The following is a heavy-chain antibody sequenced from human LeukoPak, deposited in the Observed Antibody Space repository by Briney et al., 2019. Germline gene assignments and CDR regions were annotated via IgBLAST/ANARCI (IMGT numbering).Heavy chain of an antibody. Sequence: ASVTVSCKTSGYTFIRYGFSWVRQAPGQGLEWIGWIGVFNGNRNYAKSVQGRITLTADTSTNTTYMELRSLTSDDTAVYFCGRDWDWHVQFWGQGTLITVSS. CDR1: GYTFIRYG. J-gene: IGHJ4*02. CDR2: IGVFNGNR. CDR3: GRDWDWHVQF. V-gene: IGHV1-18*01. D-gene: IGHD1-26*01.